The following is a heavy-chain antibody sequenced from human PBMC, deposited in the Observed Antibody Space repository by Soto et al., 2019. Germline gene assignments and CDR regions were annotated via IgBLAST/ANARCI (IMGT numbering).Heavy chain of an antibody. Sequence: PSETLSLTCTVSGGSISSSSYYWGWIRQPPGKGLEWIGSIYYSGSTYYNPSLKSRVTISVDTSKNQFSLKLSSVTAADTAVYYCARRRSHGSGSYYNPHYYYYYYGMDVWGRGTTGTSP. D-gene: IGHD3-10*01. CDR2: IYYSGST. V-gene: IGHV4-39*01. J-gene: IGHJ6*02. CDR3: ARRRSHGSGSYYNPHYYYYYYGMDV. CDR1: GGSISSSSYY.